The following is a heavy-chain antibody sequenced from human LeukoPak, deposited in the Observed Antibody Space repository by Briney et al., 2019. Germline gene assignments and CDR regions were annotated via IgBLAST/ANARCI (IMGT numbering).Heavy chain of an antibody. J-gene: IGHJ6*02. V-gene: IGHV3-13*01. D-gene: IGHD4-23*01. CDR2: IGTAGDT. Sequence: GGSLRLSCAASGFAFSSYDMHWVRQATGKGLEWVSAIGTAGDTYYPGSVKGRFTISSGNAKNSLYLQMNSLRAGDTAVYYCARAQDYGGNPYYYYGMDVWGQGTTVTVSS. CDR3: ARAQDYGGNPYYYYGMDV. CDR1: GFAFSSYD.